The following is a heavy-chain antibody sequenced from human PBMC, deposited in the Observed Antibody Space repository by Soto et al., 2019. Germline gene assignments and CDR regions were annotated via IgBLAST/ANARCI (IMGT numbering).Heavy chain of an antibody. CDR3: ARDRENDYGDYRPDYYYYYGMDV. D-gene: IGHD4-17*01. J-gene: IGHJ6*02. CDR1: GGTFSSYA. V-gene: IGHV1-69*12. CDR2: IIPIFGTA. Sequence: QVQLVQSGAEVKKPGSSVKVSCKASGGTFSSYAISWVRQAPGQGLEWMGGIIPIFGTANYAQKFQGRVTITADESTSTAYMELRSLRSEDTAVYYCARDRENDYGDYRPDYYYYYGMDVWGQGTTVTVSS.